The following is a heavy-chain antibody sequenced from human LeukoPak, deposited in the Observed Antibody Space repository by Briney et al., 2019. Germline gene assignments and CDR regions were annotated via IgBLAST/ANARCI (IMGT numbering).Heavy chain of an antibody. D-gene: IGHD5-18*01. CDR3: ARLTPMVTVITYHAFDI. V-gene: IGHV1-46*01. CDR1: GYTFTSYY. Sequence: ASVKVSCKASGYTFTSYYMHWVRQAPGQGLEWMGIINPSGGSTSYAQKFQGRVTMTRDMSTSTVYMELSSLRSEDTAVYYCARLTPMVTVITYHAFDIWGQGTMVTVSS. CDR2: INPSGGST. J-gene: IGHJ3*02.